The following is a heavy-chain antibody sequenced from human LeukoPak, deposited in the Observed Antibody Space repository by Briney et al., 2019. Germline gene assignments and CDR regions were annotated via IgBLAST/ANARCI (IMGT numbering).Heavy chain of an antibody. J-gene: IGHJ4*02. V-gene: IGHV3-11*04. CDR3: ATGKHYYDSSGYYFYYFDY. CDR1: GFTFSGYY. D-gene: IGHD3-22*01. CDR2: ISSSGSPI. Sequence: GGSLRLSCATSGFTFSGYYMSWLRQAPGKGLEWVSYISSSGSPIFYADSVKGRFTISRDNAKNSLYLQMNSLRADDTAVYYCATGKHYYDSSGYYFYYFDYWGQGTLVTVSS.